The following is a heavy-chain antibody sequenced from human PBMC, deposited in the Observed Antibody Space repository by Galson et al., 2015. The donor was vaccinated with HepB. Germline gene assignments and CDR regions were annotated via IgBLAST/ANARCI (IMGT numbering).Heavy chain of an antibody. Sequence: SLRLSCAASGFTFSKYAMNWVRLAPGKGLEWVSAISGGGSSTYYADSVKGRFTIYRDNSKNTLYVQVNSLRAEDTAIYYCAKAPGSDSSNWYGASDIWGQGTMVTVSS. D-gene: IGHD6-13*01. CDR1: GFTFSKYA. J-gene: IGHJ3*02. CDR3: AKAPGSDSSNWYGASDI. V-gene: IGHV3-23*01. CDR2: ISGGGSST.